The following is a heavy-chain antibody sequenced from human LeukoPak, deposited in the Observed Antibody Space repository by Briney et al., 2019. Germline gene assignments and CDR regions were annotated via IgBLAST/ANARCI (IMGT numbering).Heavy chain of an antibody. D-gene: IGHD3-16*02. CDR1: GGSISSSSYY. CDR2: IYYSGST. V-gene: IGHV4-39*07. J-gene: IGHJ4*02. CDR3: ARDGRSNRGVTY. Sequence: PSETLSLTCTVSGGSISSSSYYWGWIRQPPRKGLEWIGSIYYSGSTYYNPSLKSRVTISVGTSKNQFSLKLSSVTAADTAVYYCARDGRSNRGVTYWGQGTLVTVSS.